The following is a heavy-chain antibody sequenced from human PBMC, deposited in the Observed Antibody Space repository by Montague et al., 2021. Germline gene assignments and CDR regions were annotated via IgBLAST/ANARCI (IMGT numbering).Heavy chain of an antibody. J-gene: IGHJ5*02. D-gene: IGHD6-13*01. CDR1: GASITSIIYY. Sequence: SETLSLTCTVSGASITSIIYYWVWIRQSPGKGLEWIGCIYDSGNSFYQPSLKSRITMAVYTSKNQFSLKLSSVTAAATAIYYCARVFSSWYVGLLDHWGQGTLATVSS. CDR2: IYDSGNS. V-gene: IGHV4-39*07. CDR3: ARVFSSWYVGLLDH.